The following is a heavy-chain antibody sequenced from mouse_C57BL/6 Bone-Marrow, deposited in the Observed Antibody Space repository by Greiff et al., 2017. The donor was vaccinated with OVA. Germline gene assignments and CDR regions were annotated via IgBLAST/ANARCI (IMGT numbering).Heavy chain of an antibody. V-gene: IGHV1-63*01. D-gene: IGHD2-9*01. CDR1: GYTFTNYW. CDR2: IYPGGGYT. CDR3: ARWAYYGSYWYFDV. Sequence: VKLQESGAELVRPGTSVKMSCKASGYTFTNYWIGWAKQRPGHGLEWIGDIYPGGGYTNYNEKFKGKATLTADKSSSTAYMQFSSLTSEDSAIYYCARWAYYGSYWYFDVWGTGTTVTVSS. J-gene: IGHJ1*03.